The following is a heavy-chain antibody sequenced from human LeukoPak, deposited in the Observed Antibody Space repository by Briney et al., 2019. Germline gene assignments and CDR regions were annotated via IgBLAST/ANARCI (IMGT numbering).Heavy chain of an antibody. Sequence: PGGSLRLSCVGSGFIFKNDWMHWVRQAPGKGLVWVSRLYSEGGRTYYADSVKGRFTISRDNAKNTLYLQMNSLTVEDTAVYYCSRGLGQSVDSWGQGTLVTVSS. CDR2: LYSEGGRT. D-gene: IGHD3-16*01. CDR3: SRGLGQSVDS. J-gene: IGHJ4*02. V-gene: IGHV3-74*01. CDR1: GFIFKNDW.